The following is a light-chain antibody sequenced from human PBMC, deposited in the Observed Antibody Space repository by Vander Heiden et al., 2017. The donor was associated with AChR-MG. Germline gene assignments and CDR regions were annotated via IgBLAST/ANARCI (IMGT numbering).Light chain of an antibody. CDR2: SNK. CDR1: SSNIGSNA. Sequence: SVLTQPPSASGTPGQRVTISCSGSSSNIGSNAVNWYQQLPGTAPKLLIFSNKQRPSGVPDRFSGSKSGTSASLAISGLQSDDEGDYYCATWDDMLNGPVFGGGSKLTVL. V-gene: IGLV1-44*01. CDR3: ATWDDMLNGPV. J-gene: IGLJ2*01.